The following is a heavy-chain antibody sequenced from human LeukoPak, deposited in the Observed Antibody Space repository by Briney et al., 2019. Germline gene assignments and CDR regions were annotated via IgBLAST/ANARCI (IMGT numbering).Heavy chain of an antibody. V-gene: IGHV3-48*03. Sequence: PGGSLRLSCEASGFTFSNFAMNWVREAPGKGLEWISFISSGGTTISYAESVRGRFTLSRDNARNSLFLQMNSLRVEDTAVYYCARDLMPYVDPEYFDHWGQGTLVTVSS. D-gene: IGHD3-9*01. CDR1: GFTFSNFA. CDR3: ARDLMPYVDPEYFDH. J-gene: IGHJ4*02. CDR2: ISSGGTTI.